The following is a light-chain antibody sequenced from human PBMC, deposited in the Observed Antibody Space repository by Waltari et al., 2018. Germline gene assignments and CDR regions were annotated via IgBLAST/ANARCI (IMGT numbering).Light chain of an antibody. J-gene: IGLJ2*01. Sequence: QSALAQPPSASGSPGQSITVSCTGTSSDIGGSTYVSWFQQHPASGPRLIIYEVNQRPEGVPDRFAGSKSGNTAFLTVSGLQPEDEAHYHCSSFANNKRIFGGGTKLTVL. CDR2: EVN. CDR3: SSFANNKRI. CDR1: SSDIGGSTY. V-gene: IGLV2-8*01.